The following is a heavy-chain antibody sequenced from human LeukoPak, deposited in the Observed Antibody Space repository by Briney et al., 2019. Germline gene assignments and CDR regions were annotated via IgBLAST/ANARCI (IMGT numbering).Heavy chain of an antibody. Sequence: GESLKISCKGSGYSFTSYWIGWVRQMPGKGLEWMGIIYPGDSDTRYSPSFQGQVTISADKSISTAYLQWSSLKASDTAMYYCARPEGLDIVALGAFDIWGQGTMVTVSS. CDR1: GYSFTSYW. J-gene: IGHJ3*02. V-gene: IGHV5-51*01. CDR3: ARPEGLDIVALGAFDI. D-gene: IGHD5-12*01. CDR2: IYPGDSDT.